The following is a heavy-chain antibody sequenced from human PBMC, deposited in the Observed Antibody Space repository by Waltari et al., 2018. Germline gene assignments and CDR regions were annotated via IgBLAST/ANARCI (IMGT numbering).Heavy chain of an antibody. J-gene: IGHJ5*02. CDR1: SESMNSYS. CDR2: ISYRWPT. V-gene: IGHV4-59*01. D-gene: IGHD1-26*01. CDR3: ARLFRNSVFSRFDP. Sequence: QLQLQVSGPGLVKPSESLSLTCSVSSESMNSYSWSLIRQPPGKGLEWIGYISYRWPTNYNLSLTSRLLISLETPKNLFSLRLTSLTAADSAVYYCARLFRNSVFSRFDPWGQGTLVIVS.